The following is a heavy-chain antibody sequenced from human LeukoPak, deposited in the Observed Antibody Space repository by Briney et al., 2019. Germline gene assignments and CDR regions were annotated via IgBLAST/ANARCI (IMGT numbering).Heavy chain of an antibody. CDR1: GGSISSYY. CDR3: ARDRMVRGVMLGYMDV. J-gene: IGHJ6*03. Sequence: PSETLSLTCTVSGGSISSYYWSWIRQPPGKGLEWIGYIYYSGSTNYNPSLKSRVTISVDTSKNQFSLKLSSVTAADTAVYYCARDRMVRGVMLGYMDVWGKGTTVTISS. CDR2: IYYSGST. D-gene: IGHD3-10*01. V-gene: IGHV4-59*01.